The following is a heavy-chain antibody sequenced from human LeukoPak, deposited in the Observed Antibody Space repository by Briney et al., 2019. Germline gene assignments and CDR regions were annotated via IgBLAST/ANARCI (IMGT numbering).Heavy chain of an antibody. D-gene: IGHD2-15*01. J-gene: IGHJ4*02. CDR1: GFTFSSYA. CDR3: AKQGCSGGSCYFDY. V-gene: IGHV3-23*01. Sequence: GGSLRLSCAASGFTFSSYAMSWVRQAPGKGLEWVSATSGSGGSTYYADSVKGRFTISRDNSKNTLYLQMNSLRAEDTAVYYCAKQGCSGGSCYFDYWGQGTLVTVSS. CDR2: TSGSGGST.